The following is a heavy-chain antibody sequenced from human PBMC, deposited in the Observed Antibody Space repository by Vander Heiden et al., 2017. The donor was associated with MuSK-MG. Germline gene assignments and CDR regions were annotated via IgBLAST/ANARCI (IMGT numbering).Heavy chain of an antibody. D-gene: IGHD3-16*01. V-gene: IGHV3-23*01. Sequence: EVQLLESGGGLVQPGGSLRLSCAASGFTFSSYAMSWVRQAPGKGLEWVSAISGSGGSTYYADSVKGRCTISRDNSKNTLYLKMNSLRAEETAVYYCAKGNSDYSGGRPIDPPFDYWGQGTLVTVSS. J-gene: IGHJ4*02. CDR1: GFTFSSYA. CDR3: AKGNSDYSGGRPIDPPFDY. CDR2: ISGSGGST.